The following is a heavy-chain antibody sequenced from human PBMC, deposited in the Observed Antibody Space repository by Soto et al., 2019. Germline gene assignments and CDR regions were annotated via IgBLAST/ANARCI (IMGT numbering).Heavy chain of an antibody. CDR3: ARDPYSGGWSEFDP. Sequence: SETLSLTCTVSGGSISSSRYYWGWMRQPPGQGLEWIGSIYYSGSTYYNPSLKSPVSMSVDTSKNQFSLRLSSVTAADTAVYFCARDPYSGGWSEFDPWGPGILVTVSS. CDR1: GGSISSSRYY. J-gene: IGHJ5*02. CDR2: IYYSGST. D-gene: IGHD6-19*01. V-gene: IGHV4-39*02.